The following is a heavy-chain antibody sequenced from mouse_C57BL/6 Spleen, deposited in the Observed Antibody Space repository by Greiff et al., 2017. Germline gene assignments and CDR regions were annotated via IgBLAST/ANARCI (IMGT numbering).Heavy chain of an antibody. V-gene: IGHV1-62-2*01. CDR2: FYPGSGSI. D-gene: IGHD1-1*01. Sequence: VQLQQSGAELVKPGASVKLSCKASGYTFTEYTIHWVKQRSGQGLEWIGWFYPGSGSIKYNEKFKDKATLTADKSSSTVYMELSRLTSEDSAVYFCTRHEGPHYYGSSYFDYWGQGTPLTVSS. CDR1: GYTFTEYT. CDR3: TRHEGPHYYGSSYFDY. J-gene: IGHJ2*01.